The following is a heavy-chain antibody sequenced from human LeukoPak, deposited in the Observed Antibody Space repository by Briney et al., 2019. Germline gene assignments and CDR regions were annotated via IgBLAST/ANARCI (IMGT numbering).Heavy chain of an antibody. J-gene: IGHJ3*02. CDR2: ITWNSGRV. CDR3: AKGLGVASLIVDALDM. Sequence: PRGSPRLSCAASGFTFHDYAMQWVRQVPGKGLEWVSGITWNSGRVLYADSVRGRFTLSRDNAKNSLYLQMNSLRPEDMAFYYCAKGLGVASLIVDALDMWGQGTMVTV. V-gene: IGHV3-9*03. D-gene: IGHD3/OR15-3a*01. CDR1: GFTFHDYA.